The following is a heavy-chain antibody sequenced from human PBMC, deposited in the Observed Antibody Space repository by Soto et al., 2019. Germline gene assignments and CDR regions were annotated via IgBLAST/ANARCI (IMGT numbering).Heavy chain of an antibody. CDR2: ISGSGGST. J-gene: IGHJ4*02. Sequence: GGSLRLSCAASGFTFSSYAMSWVRQAPGKGLEWVSAISGSGGSTYYADSVKGRFTISRDNSKNTLYLQMNSLRAEDTAVYYCAKDLRPDYYDSSGYGSISNYWGQGTLVTVSS. CDR3: AKDLRPDYYDSSGYGSISNY. D-gene: IGHD3-22*01. V-gene: IGHV3-23*01. CDR1: GFTFSSYA.